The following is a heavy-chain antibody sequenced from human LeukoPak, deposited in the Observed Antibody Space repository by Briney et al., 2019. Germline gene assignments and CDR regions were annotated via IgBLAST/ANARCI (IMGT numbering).Heavy chain of an antibody. J-gene: IGHJ3*02. D-gene: IGHD4-11*01. CDR1: GGSISSSSYY. V-gene: IGHV4-39*01. CDR3: ARLDYSNYSTAFGI. CDR2: IYYSGST. Sequence: SETLSLTCTVSGGSISSSSYYWGWIRQPPGKGLEWIGSIYYSGSTYYNPSLKSRVTISVDTSKNQFSLKLSSVTAADTAVYYCARLDYSNYSTAFGIWGQGTMVTVSS.